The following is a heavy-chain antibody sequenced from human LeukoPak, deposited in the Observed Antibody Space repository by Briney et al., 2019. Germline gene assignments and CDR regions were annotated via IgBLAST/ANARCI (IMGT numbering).Heavy chain of an antibody. Sequence: PSETLSLTCAVYGGSFSGYYWSWIRQPPGKGLEWIGEINHSGSTNYNPSLKSRVTISVDTSKNQFSLKLSSVTAADTAVYYCARTKAFYYDYVWGSYLRPYYFDYWGQGILVTVSS. CDR3: ARTKAFYYDYVWGSYLRPYYFDY. D-gene: IGHD3-16*02. V-gene: IGHV4-34*01. CDR2: INHSGST. J-gene: IGHJ4*02. CDR1: GGSFSGYY.